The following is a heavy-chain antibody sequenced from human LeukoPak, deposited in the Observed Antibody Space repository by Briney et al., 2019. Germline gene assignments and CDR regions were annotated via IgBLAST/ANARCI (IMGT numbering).Heavy chain of an antibody. CDR2: ISASSTHT. V-gene: IGHV3-23*01. CDR1: GFTFSSYV. CDR3: GRDPNGDYIGAFDM. Sequence: GGSLRLSCAVSGFTFSSYVMSWVRQAPGRGLEWVSGISASSTHTYYADSVKGRSTISRDDAKNTLYLDMNSLTAEDTAVYFCGRDPNGDYIGAFDMWGRGTMVTVSP. D-gene: IGHD4-17*01. J-gene: IGHJ3*02.